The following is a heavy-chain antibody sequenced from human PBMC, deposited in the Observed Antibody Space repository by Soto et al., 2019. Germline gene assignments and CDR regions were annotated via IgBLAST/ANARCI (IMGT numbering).Heavy chain of an antibody. D-gene: IGHD3-9*01. Sequence: SENLSLTCTVSGGSISSYYWSWIRQPPGKGLEWIGYIYYSGSTNYNPSLKSRVTISVDTSKNQFSLKLSSVTAADTAVYYCARERYLNNWFDPWGQGTLVIVSS. V-gene: IGHV4-59*01. CDR1: GGSISSYY. CDR3: ARERYLNNWFDP. J-gene: IGHJ5*02. CDR2: IYYSGST.